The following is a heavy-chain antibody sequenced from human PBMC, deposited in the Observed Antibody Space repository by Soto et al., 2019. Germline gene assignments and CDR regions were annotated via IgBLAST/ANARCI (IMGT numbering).Heavy chain of an antibody. Sequence: SETLSLTCAVYSGSFSGYYYSWIRQSPGKGLEWIGEITHGGSTTYSPSLKSRVTMSLDTSKNQFSLNMTSMTAADTAVYYCARGRLFLTTSGLAIADFDYWGQGTLVTVSS. CDR3: ARGRLFLTTSGLAIADFDY. CDR1: SGSFSGYY. J-gene: IGHJ4*02. D-gene: IGHD3-3*01. V-gene: IGHV4-34*01. CDR2: ITHGGST.